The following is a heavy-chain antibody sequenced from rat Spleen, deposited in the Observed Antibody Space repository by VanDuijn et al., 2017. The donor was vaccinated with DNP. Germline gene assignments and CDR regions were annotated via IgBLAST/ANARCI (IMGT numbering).Heavy chain of an antibody. Sequence: EVQLVESGGDLVQPGRSLKLSCVASGFTFNNYWMIWIRQVPGKGLEWVASITSSGGSAYHPDSVKGRFTISRDNAKSTLYLQMDSLRSEDTATYYCTTDREVYSSYIYFDYWGQGVMVTVSS. D-gene: IGHD1-2*01. CDR2: ITSSGGSA. CDR3: TTDREVYSSYIYFDY. V-gene: IGHV5-31*01. J-gene: IGHJ2*01. CDR1: GFTFNNYW.